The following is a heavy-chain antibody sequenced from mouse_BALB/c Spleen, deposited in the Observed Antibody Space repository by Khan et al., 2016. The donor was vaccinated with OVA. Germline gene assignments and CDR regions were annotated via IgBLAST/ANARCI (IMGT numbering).Heavy chain of an antibody. D-gene: IGHD2-14*01. CDR1: GYTFTTYT. CDR2: INPSHGYT. V-gene: IGHV1-4*01. Sequence: VQLQQSGAELARPGASVKMSCKASGYTFTTYTLHWVKQRPGQGLEWIGYINPSHGYTNYNQKFKDKSTLTADKSSSTAYMQLSSLTSDYSAVHYCAREGAYYRSDGWFSYWGQGTLVTVSA. CDR3: AREGAYYRSDGWFSY. J-gene: IGHJ3*01.